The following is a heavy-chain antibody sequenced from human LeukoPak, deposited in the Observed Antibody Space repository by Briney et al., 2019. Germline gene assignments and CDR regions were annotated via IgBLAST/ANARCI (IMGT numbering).Heavy chain of an antibody. Sequence: GGSLRLSCTASEFTFGDFAISWVRQAPGKGLEWLGFIRSKDNDGTTDYAASVKGRFIISRDDSKSVAYLEMNDLKIEDTAVYYCTRDRWGGGYISRGMDVWGKGTTVTISS. D-gene: IGHD5-12*01. CDR2: IRSKDNDGTT. CDR3: TRDRWGGGYISRGMDV. CDR1: EFTFGDFA. V-gene: IGHV3-49*04. J-gene: IGHJ6*04.